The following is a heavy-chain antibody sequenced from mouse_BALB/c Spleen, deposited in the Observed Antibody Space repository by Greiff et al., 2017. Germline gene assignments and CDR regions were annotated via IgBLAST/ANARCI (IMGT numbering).Heavy chain of an antibody. CDR1: GYTFTSYW. Sequence: LQQPGSELVRPGASVKLSCKASGYTFTSYWMHWVKQRPGQGLEWIGNIYPGSGSTNYDEKFKSKATLTVDTSSSTAYMQLSSLTSEDSAVYYCARSHRFSAWFAYWGQGTLVTVSA. J-gene: IGHJ3*01. CDR3: ARSHRFSAWFAY. CDR2: IYPGSGST. V-gene: IGHV1S22*01. D-gene: IGHD2-14*01.